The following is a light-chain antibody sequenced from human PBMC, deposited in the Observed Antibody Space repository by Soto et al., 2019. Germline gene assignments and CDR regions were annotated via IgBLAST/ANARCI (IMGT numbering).Light chain of an antibody. V-gene: IGKV1-5*03. CDR3: QQYNSLWT. CDR1: QSISSW. Sequence: DIQMTQSPSTLSASVEDRVTMTCRASQSISSWLAWYQQKPGKAPKLLIYKASSLESGVPSRFSGSGSGTEFTLTIISLQPDDFATYYCQQYNSLWTFGQGTKVEIK. CDR2: KAS. J-gene: IGKJ1*01.